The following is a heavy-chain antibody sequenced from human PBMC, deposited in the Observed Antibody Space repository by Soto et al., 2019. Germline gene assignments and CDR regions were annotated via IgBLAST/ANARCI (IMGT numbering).Heavy chain of an antibody. CDR2: VYSSGST. CDR3: ARHLPNYYYYYMDV. CDR1: GGSITNNY. V-gene: IGHV4-59*08. D-gene: IGHD2-8*01. Sequence: QVQLEESGPGLVKASETLSLTCTVSGGSITNNYWSWIRQFPGKGLEWIGYVYSSGSTKHNPSLKSRVTLSVDTAKNQFSLKFSSVTAADTAIYYCARHLPNYYYYYMDVWGKGTTVTVSS. J-gene: IGHJ6*03.